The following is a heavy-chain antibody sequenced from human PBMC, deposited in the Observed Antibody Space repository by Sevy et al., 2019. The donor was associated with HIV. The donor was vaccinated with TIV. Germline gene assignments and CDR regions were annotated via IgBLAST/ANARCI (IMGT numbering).Heavy chain of an antibody. CDR1: GFTFSSYA. CDR2: SSGSGGST. CDR3: AKSVLRFLEWSPNDAFDI. Sequence: GGSLRLSCAASGFTFSSYAMSWVRQAPGTGLEWVSASSGSGGSTYYADSLKGRFTIARDNSKNTLYLQMNSLRAEDTAVYYCAKSVLRFLEWSPNDAFDIWGQGTMVTVSS. J-gene: IGHJ3*02. V-gene: IGHV3-23*01. D-gene: IGHD3-3*01.